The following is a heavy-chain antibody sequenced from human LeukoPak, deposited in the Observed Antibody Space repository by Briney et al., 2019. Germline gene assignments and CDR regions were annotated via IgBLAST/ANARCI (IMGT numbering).Heavy chain of an antibody. CDR2: ISYDGSNK. D-gene: IGHD6-6*01. V-gene: IGHV3-30*03. CDR1: GFTFSNFG. CDR3: ATAAPALDY. Sequence: RSGGSLRLSCATSGFTFSNFGMHWVRQAPGKGLEWLAIISYDGSNKFYTDSVKGRFTVSRDNSKNTLYLQMNSLRAEDTAVYYCATAAPALDYWGQGTLVTVSS. J-gene: IGHJ4*02.